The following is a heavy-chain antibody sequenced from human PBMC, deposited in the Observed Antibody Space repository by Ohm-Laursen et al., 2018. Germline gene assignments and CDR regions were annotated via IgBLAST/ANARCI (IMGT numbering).Heavy chain of an antibody. CDR2: IYYSGST. J-gene: IGHJ4*02. D-gene: IGHD5-18*01. CDR1: GGSISTFY. Sequence: PSDTLSLTCTVSGGSISTFYWSWIRQPPGKGLEWIGYIYYSGSTNYNPSLKSRVTISVDTSKNQFSLKVTSVTAADTAVYYCARSLSGYTYYFDDWGQGSLVTVSS. CDR3: ARSLSGYTYYFDD. V-gene: IGHV4-59*07.